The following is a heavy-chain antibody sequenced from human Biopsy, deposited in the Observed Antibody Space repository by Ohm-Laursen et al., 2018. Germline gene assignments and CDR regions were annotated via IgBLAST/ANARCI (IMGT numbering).Heavy chain of an antibody. J-gene: IGHJ6*02. Sequence: SDTLSLTCTASGGSISSDYWSWIRQTPGKGLEWIGYIYYSGSTNYNPSLKSRVTISVDTSKNQFSLRLNSVTAADTAVYYCARATNSTGWPYYYFYDMDVWGQGTTVTVSS. V-gene: IGHV4-59*07. CDR2: IYYSGST. CDR3: ARATNSTGWPYYYFYDMDV. D-gene: IGHD2/OR15-2a*01. CDR1: GGSISSDY.